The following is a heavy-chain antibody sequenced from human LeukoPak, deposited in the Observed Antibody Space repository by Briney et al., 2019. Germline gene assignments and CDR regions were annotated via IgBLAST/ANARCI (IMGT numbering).Heavy chain of an antibody. D-gene: IGHD1-26*01. J-gene: IGHJ6*03. CDR1: GYTFTGYY. V-gene: IGHV1-2*02. CDR3: ARGYSGSYYDYYYMDV. Sequence: ASVKVSCKASGYTFTGYYMHWVRQAPGQGLEWMGWINPNSGGTNYAQKFQGRVTMTRDTSISTAYMELSRLRSDDTAVYYCARGYSGSYYDYYYMDVWGKGTTVTVSS. CDR2: INPNSGGT.